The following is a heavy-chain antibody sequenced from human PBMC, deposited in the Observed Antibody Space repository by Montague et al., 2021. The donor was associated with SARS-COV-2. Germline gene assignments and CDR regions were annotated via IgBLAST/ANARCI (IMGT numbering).Heavy chain of an antibody. CDR2: KYYSGST. Sequence: SETLSLTCTVSGASISSRSYYWGWIRQPPGKGLEWIGFKYYSGSTYYNPTLNSRVTISVATSKNQFSLKLSSVTAADTAVYYCAALTSIITIFGVVQGYYFDDWGQGTLVTVSS. V-gene: IGHV4-39*01. CDR1: GASISSRSYY. J-gene: IGHJ4*02. D-gene: IGHD3-3*01. CDR3: AALTSIITIFGVVQGYYFDD.